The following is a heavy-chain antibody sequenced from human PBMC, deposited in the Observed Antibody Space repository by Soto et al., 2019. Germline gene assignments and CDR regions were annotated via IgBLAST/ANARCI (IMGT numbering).Heavy chain of an antibody. Sequence: ASVKVSCKASGYTFTSYGISWVRQAPGQGLERMGWISAYNGNTNYAQKLQGRVTMTTDTSTSTAYMELRSLRSDDTAVYYCASFSIAAADPYGMDVWGQGPTVTVSS. CDR2: ISAYNGNT. V-gene: IGHV1-18*01. CDR1: GYTFTSYG. CDR3: ASFSIAAADPYGMDV. J-gene: IGHJ6*02. D-gene: IGHD6-13*01.